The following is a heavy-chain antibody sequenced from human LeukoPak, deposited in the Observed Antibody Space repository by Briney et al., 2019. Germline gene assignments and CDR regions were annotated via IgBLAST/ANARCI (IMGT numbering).Heavy chain of an antibody. D-gene: IGHD6-19*01. V-gene: IGHV3-9*01. Sequence: GGSLRLSCAASGFTFDDYAMHWVRQAPGKGLEWVSGISWNSGSIGYADSVKGRFTISRDNAKNSLYLQMNSLRAEDTALYYCAKMPVSYSSGWSTFDYWGQGNLVTVSS. CDR1: GFTFDDYA. CDR2: ISWNSGSI. J-gene: IGHJ4*02. CDR3: AKMPVSYSSGWSTFDY.